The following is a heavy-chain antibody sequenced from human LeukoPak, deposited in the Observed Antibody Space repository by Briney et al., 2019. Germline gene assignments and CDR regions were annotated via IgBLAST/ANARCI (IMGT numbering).Heavy chain of an antibody. CDR3: ATPSGSHGAFDI. J-gene: IGHJ3*02. CDR1: GYTLTELS. CDR2: FDPEDGET. D-gene: IGHD1-26*01. Sequence: ASVKVSCKVSGYTLTELSMHWVRQAPGKGLEWMGGFDPEDGETIYAQKFQGRVTTTEDTSTDTAYMELSSLRSEDTAVYYCATPSGSHGAFDIWGQGTMVTVSS. V-gene: IGHV1-24*01.